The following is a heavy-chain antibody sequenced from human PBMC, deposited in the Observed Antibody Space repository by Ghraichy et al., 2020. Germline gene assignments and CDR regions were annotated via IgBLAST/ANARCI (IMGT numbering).Heavy chain of an antibody. CDR1: GFTFSSYA. Sequence: ESLNISCAASGFTFSSYAMSWVRQAPGKGLEWVSGISGSGGSTYYAESVKGRFTISRDNSENTLYLQMNSLRAEDTAVYYCAKLPPRTTVTTIVDYWGQGTLVTVSS. CDR2: ISGSGGST. D-gene: IGHD4-17*01. J-gene: IGHJ4*02. CDR3: AKLPPRTTVTTIVDY. V-gene: IGHV3-23*01.